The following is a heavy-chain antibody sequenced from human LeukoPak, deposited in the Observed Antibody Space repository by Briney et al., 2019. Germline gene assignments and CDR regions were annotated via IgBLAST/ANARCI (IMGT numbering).Heavy chain of an antibody. CDR1: GYTFTSYY. CDR2: INPSGGST. CDR3: ARGHRVIVVVPAAIPYYMDV. J-gene: IGHJ6*03. D-gene: IGHD2-2*01. Sequence: GASVKVSCKASGYTFTSYYMHWVRQAPGQGLEWMGIINPSGGSTSYAQKFQGRVTMTRDMSTSTVYMELSSLRSEDTAVYYCARGHRVIVVVPAAIPYYMDVWGKGTTDTVSS. V-gene: IGHV1-46*01.